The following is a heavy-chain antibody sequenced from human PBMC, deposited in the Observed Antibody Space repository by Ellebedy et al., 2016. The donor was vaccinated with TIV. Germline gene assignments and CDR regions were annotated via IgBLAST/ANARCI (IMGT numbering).Heavy chain of an antibody. CDR1: GDSIDSYY. D-gene: IGHD3-22*01. CDR3: ARHARSGYYQYFDP. V-gene: IGHV4-59*01. CDR2: IYYSGIT. Sequence: MPSETLSLTCTVSGDSIDSYYWSWIRQPPGKGLEWIGYIYYSGITNYNPSLESRVTMSVDRSKNQFSLELSSVTAADTAVYYCARHARSGYYQYFDPWGQGTLVTVSS. J-gene: IGHJ5*02.